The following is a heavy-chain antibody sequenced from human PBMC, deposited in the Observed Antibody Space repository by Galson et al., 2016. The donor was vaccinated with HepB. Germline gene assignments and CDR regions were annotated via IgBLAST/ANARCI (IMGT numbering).Heavy chain of an antibody. V-gene: IGHV3-9*01. CDR3: ARDREPETTMPIFDH. J-gene: IGHJ4*02. CDR2: ISWHRYII. CDR1: GFSFDAYA. Sequence: SLRLSCAASGFSFDAYAMYWVRQAPGKGLEWVSGISWHRYIIGYAHSVKGRFTISRDNAKRTLFLQMDSLRVDDTAMYFCARDREPETTMPIFDHRGQGVLVTVSS. D-gene: IGHD4-17*01.